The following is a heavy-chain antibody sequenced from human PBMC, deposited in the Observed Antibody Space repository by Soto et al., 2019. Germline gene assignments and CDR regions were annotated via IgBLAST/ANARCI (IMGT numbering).Heavy chain of an antibody. D-gene: IGHD6-6*01. CDR2: IYWDDDK. Sequence: QITLKESGPTLEKPTQTLTLTCTFSGLALSSSDVGVGWIRQPPGKALEWLALIYWDDDKRYSPSLKSRLTITKDTSKHQVVLIMTNVDPMGTATYFCAHSKYSRSSFDFWGQGTLVTVSS. CDR1: GLALSSSDVG. J-gene: IGHJ4*02. CDR3: AHSKYSRSSFDF. V-gene: IGHV2-5*02.